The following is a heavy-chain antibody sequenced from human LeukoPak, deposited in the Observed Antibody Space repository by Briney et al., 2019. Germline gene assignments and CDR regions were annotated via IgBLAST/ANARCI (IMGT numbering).Heavy chain of an antibody. J-gene: IGHJ2*01. D-gene: IGHD4-11*01. V-gene: IGHV1-69*05. CDR1: GGTFSSYA. CDR3: AGGGPTVTYWYIDL. Sequence: SVKVCCKASGGTFSSYAISWVRQAPGQGLEWMGGIIPIFGTANYAQKFQGRVTITTDESTSTAYMELSSLRSEDTAEYYCAGGGPTVTYWYIDLWGRGTLVTVSS. CDR2: IIPIFGTA.